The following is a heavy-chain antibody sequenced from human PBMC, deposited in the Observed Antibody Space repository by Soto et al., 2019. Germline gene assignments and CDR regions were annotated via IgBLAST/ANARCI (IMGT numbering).Heavy chain of an antibody. Sequence: QVQLVQSGAEVKKPGSSVKVSCKASGGTFSSYAISWVRHAPGQGLEWMGGIIPIFGTANYAQKFQGRVTITADESTSTAYMELSSLRSEDTAVYYCAREGVGATQGAFDIWGQGTMVTVSS. CDR2: IIPIFGTA. V-gene: IGHV1-69*01. D-gene: IGHD1-26*01. J-gene: IGHJ3*02. CDR1: GGTFSSYA. CDR3: AREGVGATQGAFDI.